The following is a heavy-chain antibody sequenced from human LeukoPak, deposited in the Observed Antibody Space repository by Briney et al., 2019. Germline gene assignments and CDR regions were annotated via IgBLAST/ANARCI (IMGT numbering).Heavy chain of an antibody. V-gene: IGHV1-46*01. Sequence: ASVKVSCKTSGYTFTRYYMHWVRQAPGQGLECMGVINRSGGSTRYPQKFQGRVTMTRDTSTSTVYMELSSLRSDDTAVYFCAREAFIEMTTIASAFDFWGQGTLVTVSS. J-gene: IGHJ4*02. D-gene: IGHD5-24*01. CDR1: GYTFTRYY. CDR3: AREAFIEMTTIASAFDF. CDR2: INRSGGST.